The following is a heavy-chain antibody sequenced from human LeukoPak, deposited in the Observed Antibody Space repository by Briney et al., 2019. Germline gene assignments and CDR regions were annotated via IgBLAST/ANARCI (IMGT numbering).Heavy chain of an antibody. CDR1: GGSFSCYY. CDR2: INHSGST. V-gene: IGHV4-34*01. Sequence: SETLSLTCAVYGGSFSCYYWSWIRQPPGKGLEWIGEINHSGSTNYNPSLKSRVTISVDTSKNQFSLKLSSMTAADTAVYYCARDGAVAGRYWYFDLWGRGALVTVSS. D-gene: IGHD6-19*01. J-gene: IGHJ2*01. CDR3: ARDGAVAGRYWYFDL.